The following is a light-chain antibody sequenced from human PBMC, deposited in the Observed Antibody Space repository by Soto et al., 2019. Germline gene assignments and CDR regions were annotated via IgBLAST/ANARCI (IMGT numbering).Light chain of an antibody. Sequence: EILVTQSPATLSLSTGEGLTLSCRASQSVSRTLAWYQQRPGQAPRLLIYGASSRATGVPARFSGSGSGTEFTLTISSLQAEDFAVYYCQQYTYWPLTFGGGTKVDIK. CDR3: QQYTYWPLT. J-gene: IGKJ4*01. CDR1: QSVSRT. V-gene: IGKV3-15*01. CDR2: GAS.